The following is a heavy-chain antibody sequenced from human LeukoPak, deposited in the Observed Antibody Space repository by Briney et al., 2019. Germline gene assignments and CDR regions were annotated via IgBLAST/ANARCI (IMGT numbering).Heavy chain of an antibody. J-gene: IGHJ1*01. CDR2: IIPIFGTA. Sequence: GASVKVSCKASGYTFTSYGISWVRQAPGQGLEWMGGIIPIFGTANYAQKVQGRVTITADESTSTAYMELSSLRSEDTAVYYCARGPEEMATIGYFQHWGQGTLVTVSS. CDR1: GYTFTSYG. V-gene: IGHV1-69*13. D-gene: IGHD5-24*01. CDR3: ARGPEEMATIGYFQH.